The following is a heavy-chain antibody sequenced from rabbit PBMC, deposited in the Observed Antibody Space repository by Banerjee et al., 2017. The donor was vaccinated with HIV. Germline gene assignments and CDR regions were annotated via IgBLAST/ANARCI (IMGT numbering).Heavy chain of an antibody. CDR2: TNAGNGRT. Sequence: QEQLVQSWGGLVQPGGSLKLSCKASGFDFSTYYMIWVRQAPGKGLEWIGTTNAGNGRTYYASWAKGRFTISKTSSTTVTLQMTSLTAADTATYFCARDDEYAFDLWGQGTLVTVS. V-gene: IGHV1S45*01. CDR1: GFDFSTYYM. D-gene: IGHD2-1*01. J-gene: IGHJ4*01. CDR3: ARDDEYAFDL.